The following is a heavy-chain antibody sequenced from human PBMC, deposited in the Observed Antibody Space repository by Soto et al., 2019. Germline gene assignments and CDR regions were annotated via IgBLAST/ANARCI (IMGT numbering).Heavy chain of an antibody. CDR2: IYPGDSDT. V-gene: IGHV5-51*01. J-gene: IGHJ3*02. D-gene: IGHD6-6*01. CDR3: ANSIAALLDAGVI. Sequence: GESLRISCKGSGYSFTSYWIGWVRQMPGKGLEWMGIIYPGDSDTRYSPSFQGQVTISADKAISTAYLQWSSLKASDTAMHYCANSIAALLDAGVIWGQWPRGTV. CDR1: GYSFTSYW.